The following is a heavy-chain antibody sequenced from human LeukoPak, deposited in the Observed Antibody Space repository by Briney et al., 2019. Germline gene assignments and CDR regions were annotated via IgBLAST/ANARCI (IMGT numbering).Heavy chain of an antibody. CDR1: GFPFISYA. J-gene: IGHJ6*02. CDR3: ARNYGSGMGYYYYYGMDV. V-gene: IGHV3-30-3*01. CDR2: ISYDGSNK. D-gene: IGHD3-10*01. Sequence: GRSLRLSCAASGFPFISYAMEWGRQAPGKGLEWVAVISYDGSNKYYTDSVKGRFTISRDNYKNKLYLQMNSLRAEDTAVYYCARNYGSGMGYYYYYGMDVWGQGTTVTVSS.